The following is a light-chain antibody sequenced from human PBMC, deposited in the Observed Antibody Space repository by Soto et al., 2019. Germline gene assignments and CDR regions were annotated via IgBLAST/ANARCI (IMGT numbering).Light chain of an antibody. CDR2: KVS. CDR1: RSLSGW. Sequence: DFQMTQSPSTLSASVGDRVTITCRASRSLSGWLAWYQQKPGKAPKLLIYKVSTLESGVPSRFSGSGSGTEFTLPISSLQPDDVATYYCQQYYGAWTFGQGTKVEIK. J-gene: IGKJ1*01. V-gene: IGKV1-5*03. CDR3: QQYYGAWT.